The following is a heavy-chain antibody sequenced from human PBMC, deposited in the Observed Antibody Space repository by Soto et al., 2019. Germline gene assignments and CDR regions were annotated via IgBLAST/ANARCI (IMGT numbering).Heavy chain of an antibody. V-gene: IGHV4-59*01. D-gene: IGHD4-4*01. J-gene: IGHJ5*02. CDR1: GDSITSNH. CDR3: ARVSMSTVSWGFDP. Sequence: SETLSLTCAVSGDSITSNHWNWIRQPPGRGLGWIGYIYNSGTTKYNPSLKSRVIISVDTSKNQLSLKLSSVTAADTAVYYCARVSMSTVSWGFDPWGQGTLVTVS. CDR2: IYNSGTT.